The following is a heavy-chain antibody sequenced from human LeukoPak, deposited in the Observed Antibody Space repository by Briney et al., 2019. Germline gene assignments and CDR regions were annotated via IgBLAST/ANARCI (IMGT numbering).Heavy chain of an antibody. CDR3: ARSNLRYFDWLVSY. Sequence: GGSLRLSCAASGFTFSSYGMHWVRQAPGKGLEWVAVISYDGSNKYYADSVKGRFTISRDNSKNTLYLQMNSLRAEDTAVYYCARSNLRYFDWLVSYWGQGTLVTVSS. J-gene: IGHJ4*02. CDR2: ISYDGSNK. V-gene: IGHV3-30*03. CDR1: GFTFSSYG. D-gene: IGHD3-9*01.